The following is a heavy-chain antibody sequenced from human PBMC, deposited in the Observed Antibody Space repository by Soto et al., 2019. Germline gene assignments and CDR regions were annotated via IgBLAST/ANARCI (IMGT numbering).Heavy chain of an antibody. D-gene: IGHD6-19*01. CDR3: VQTTGWPGFDF. CDR2: IYGGGTT. V-gene: IGHV3-53*01. Sequence: VQLVESGGGVNQPGGSLRLSCAASGFTVSSKYMTWVRQAPGKGLEWGSVIYGGGTTYYADSVKGRFTISRDNSKNTLYLQVNSLRAEDTAVYYGVQTTGWPGFDFWGQGTMVTVSS. CDR1: GFTVSSKY. J-gene: IGHJ4*02.